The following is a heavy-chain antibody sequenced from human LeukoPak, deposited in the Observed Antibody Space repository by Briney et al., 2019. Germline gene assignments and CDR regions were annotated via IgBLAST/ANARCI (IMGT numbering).Heavy chain of an antibody. CDR2: IYPGDSDT. J-gene: IGHJ4*02. V-gene: IGHV5-51*01. CDR1: GYSFFSYW. CDR3: ARPGYCGGGSCYGFDY. Sequence: GESLKISCKGSGYSFFSYWIGWVRQMPGKGLEWLGIIYPGDSDTRYSPSFQGQVTISADKSINIAYLQWSSLKASDTAMYYCARPGYCGGGSCYGFDYWGQGTLVTVSS. D-gene: IGHD2-15*01.